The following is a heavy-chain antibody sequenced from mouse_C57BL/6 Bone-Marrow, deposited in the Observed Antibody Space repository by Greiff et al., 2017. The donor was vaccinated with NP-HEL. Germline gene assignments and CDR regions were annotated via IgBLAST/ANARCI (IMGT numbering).Heavy chain of an antibody. CDR2: IDPSDSET. Sequence: QVQLQQPGAELVRPGSSVKLSCKASGYTFTSYWMHWVKQRPIQGLEWIGNIDPSDSETHYNQKFKDKATLTVDKSSSTAYMQLSSLTSEDSAVYYCARMSNSPYYFDYWGQGTTLTVSS. D-gene: IGHD2-5*01. J-gene: IGHJ2*01. V-gene: IGHV1-52*01. CDR3: ARMSNSPYYFDY. CDR1: GYTFTSYW.